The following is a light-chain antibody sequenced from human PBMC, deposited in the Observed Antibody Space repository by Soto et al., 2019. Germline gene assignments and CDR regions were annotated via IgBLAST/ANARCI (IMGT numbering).Light chain of an antibody. CDR1: SSNIGSNS. J-gene: IGLJ2*01. CDR3: AAWDDSLNGPV. V-gene: IGLV1-47*01. Sequence: VVTQPPSASGTPGQRINISCSGGSSNIGSNSVYWYQQLPGTAPKIVIYKNSQRPSGVPDRFSGSKSGTSGSLSISGLRSEDEADFYCAAWDDSLNGPVFGGGTKLTVL. CDR2: KNS.